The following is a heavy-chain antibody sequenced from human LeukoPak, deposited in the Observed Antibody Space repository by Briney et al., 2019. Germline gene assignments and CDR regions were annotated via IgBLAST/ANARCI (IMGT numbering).Heavy chain of an antibody. CDR3: TREEDYYYYMDV. V-gene: IGHV3-49*04. Sequence: GRSLRLSCTASGFTFADYAMSWVRQPPGKGLEWVGFIRSKPYGGTTEYAASVKGRFTISRDDSKSIAYLQMNSLKAEDTAIYYCTREEDYYYYMDVWGKGITVTVSS. CDR1: GFTFADYA. CDR2: IRSKPYGGTT. J-gene: IGHJ6*03.